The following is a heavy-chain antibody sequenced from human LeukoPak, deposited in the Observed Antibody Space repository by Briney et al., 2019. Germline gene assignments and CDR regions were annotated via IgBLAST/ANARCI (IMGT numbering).Heavy chain of an antibody. CDR1: GYTVTSYG. Sequence: ASVKISCKASGYTVTSYGISWVRQAPGQGLEWMGWISAYNGNTNYAQKLQGRVTMTTDTSTSTAYMELRSLRSDDTAVYYCARVMAVATIGSWFDPWGQGTLVTVSS. D-gene: IGHD5-12*01. V-gene: IGHV1-18*01. CDR2: ISAYNGNT. J-gene: IGHJ5*02. CDR3: ARVMAVATIGSWFDP.